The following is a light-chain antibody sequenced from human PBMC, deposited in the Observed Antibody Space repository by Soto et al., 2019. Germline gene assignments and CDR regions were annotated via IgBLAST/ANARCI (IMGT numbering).Light chain of an antibody. CDR1: SSDVGGYNY. CDR3: SSYTTSNTRQIV. J-gene: IGLJ1*01. V-gene: IGLV2-14*03. Sequence: QSVLTQPASVSGSPGQSINISCPGTSSDVGGYNYVSWYQHHPGKAPKLIIYDVSNRPSGVSNPFSGSKSGNTASLTISGLQPEDEADYYCSSYTTSNTRQIVFGTG. CDR2: DVS.